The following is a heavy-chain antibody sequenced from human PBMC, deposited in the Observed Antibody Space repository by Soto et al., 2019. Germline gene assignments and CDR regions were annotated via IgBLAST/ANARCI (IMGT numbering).Heavy chain of an antibody. Sequence: AETLSLTCTVSGCSITSENWLSWVRQPPGKGLEWIGEIYHSGSANYNPSLKSRATISLDKSKSQFSLKLTSVTAADKAIYFCVMDRGGVWGNYRRRAPRFAAWGQGTPVTVSS. CDR1: GCSITSENW. J-gene: IGHJ5*02. D-gene: IGHD3-16*02. CDR3: VMDRGGVWGNYRRRAPRFAA. CDR2: IYHSGSA. V-gene: IGHV4-4*01.